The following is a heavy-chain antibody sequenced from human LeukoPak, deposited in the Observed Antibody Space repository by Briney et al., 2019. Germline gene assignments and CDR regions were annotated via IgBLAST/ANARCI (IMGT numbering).Heavy chain of an antibody. CDR3: ARDRYGDYDY. Sequence: PGRSLRLSCAASGFTFSSYGMHWVRQAPGKGLEWVANIKQDGSEKYYVDSVKGRFTISRDNAKNSLYLQMNSLRAEDTAVYYCARDRYGDYDYWGQGTLVTVSS. V-gene: IGHV3-7*03. D-gene: IGHD4-17*01. CDR2: IKQDGSEK. J-gene: IGHJ4*02. CDR1: GFTFSSYG.